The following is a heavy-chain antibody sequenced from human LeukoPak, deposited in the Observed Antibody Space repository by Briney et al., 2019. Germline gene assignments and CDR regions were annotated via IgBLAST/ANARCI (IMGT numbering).Heavy chain of an antibody. CDR2: ISGSGGST. J-gene: IGHJ4*02. CDR1: GFTFSSYG. V-gene: IGHV3-23*01. Sequence: GALRLSCAASGFTFSSYGMSWVRQAPGKGLEWVPAISGSGGSTYYADSVKGRFTISRDNSKNTLYLQMNSLRAEDAAVYYCAKIISGYDFRRYFDYWGQGTLVTVSS. CDR3: AKIISGYDFRRYFDY. D-gene: IGHD5-12*01.